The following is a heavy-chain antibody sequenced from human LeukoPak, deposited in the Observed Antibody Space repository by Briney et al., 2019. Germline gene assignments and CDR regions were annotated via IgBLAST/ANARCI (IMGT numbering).Heavy chain of an antibody. J-gene: IGHJ4*02. CDR1: GFTFTSYV. CDR2: IGGGGDYT. Sequence: PGGYLRLSCAASGFTFTSYVMSWVRQAPGKGLEWVSSIGGGGDYTYYSDSVKGRFTISRDNSENRVYLEMESLRAEDTAVYYCARRTASDFWGQGTLVTVSS. D-gene: IGHD2-21*02. CDR3: ARRTASDF. V-gene: IGHV3-23*01.